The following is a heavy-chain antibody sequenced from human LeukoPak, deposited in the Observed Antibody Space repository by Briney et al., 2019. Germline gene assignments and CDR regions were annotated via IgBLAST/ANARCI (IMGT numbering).Heavy chain of an antibody. D-gene: IGHD3-22*01. CDR1: GYTFTGYY. J-gene: IGHJ4*02. Sequence: ASVKVSCKASGYTFTGYYMHWVRQAPGQGLEWMGWINPNSGGTNYAQKFQGRVTMTRDTSISTAYMELSRLRSDDTAVYSCARDGDYDSSGYYLLDYWGQGTLVTVSS. CDR3: ARDGDYDSSGYYLLDY. V-gene: IGHV1-2*02. CDR2: INPNSGGT.